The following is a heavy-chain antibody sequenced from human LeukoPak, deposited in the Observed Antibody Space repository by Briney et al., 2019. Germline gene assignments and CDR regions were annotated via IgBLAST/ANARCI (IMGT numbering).Heavy chain of an antibody. V-gene: IGHV3-30*18. CDR1: GFTFSSYG. CDR2: IATDGSFA. CDR3: AKAPKYYFGSGTYSYVDY. J-gene: IGHJ4*02. Sequence: GTSLRLSCAASGFTFSSYGMHWVRQAPGKGLEWLAGIATDGSFAYYADSVKGRFTLSRDNSKNTLYLQMDSLRAEDTAVYFCAKAPKYYFGSGTYSYVDYWGQGTLVTVSS. D-gene: IGHD3-10*01.